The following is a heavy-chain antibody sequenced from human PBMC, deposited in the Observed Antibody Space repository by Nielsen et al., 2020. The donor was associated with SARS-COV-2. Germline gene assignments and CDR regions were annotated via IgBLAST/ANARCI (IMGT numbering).Heavy chain of an antibody. J-gene: IGHJ6*02. CDR3: ARDVSNYYYYGMDV. V-gene: IGHV1-69*06. CDR1: GYTFTGYY. CDR2: IIPIFGTA. Sequence: SVKVSCKASGYTFTGYYMHWVRQAPGQGLEWMGGIIPIFGTANYAQKFQGRVTITADKSTSTAYMELSSLRSEDTAVYYCARDVSNYYYYGMDVWGQGTTVTVSS.